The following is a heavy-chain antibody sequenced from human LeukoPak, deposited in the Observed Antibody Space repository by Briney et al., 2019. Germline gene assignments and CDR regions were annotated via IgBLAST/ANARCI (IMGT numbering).Heavy chain of an antibody. CDR2: IYYSGST. D-gene: IGHD6-19*01. CDR1: GGSISSSSYY. J-gene: IGHJ5*02. CDR3: ASGEYSSGWYPGDWFDP. Sequence: SETLSLTCTVSGGSISSSSYYWGWIRQPPGKGLEWIGSIYYSGSTYYNPSLKSRVTISVDTSKNQFSLKLSSVTAADTAVYYCASGEYSSGWYPGDWFDPWGQGTLVTVSS. V-gene: IGHV4-39*01.